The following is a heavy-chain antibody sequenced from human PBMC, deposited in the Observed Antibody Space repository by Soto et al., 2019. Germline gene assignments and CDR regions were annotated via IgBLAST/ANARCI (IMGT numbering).Heavy chain of an antibody. J-gene: IGHJ4*02. Sequence: GGSLRLSCAASGFTFSNYYMSWIRQAPGKGLEWVSYISSSSSYTNYADSVKGRFTISRDNAKNSLYLQMNSLRAEDTAVYYCARVRIAARSYDYWGQGTLVTVSS. CDR2: ISSSSSYT. CDR3: ARVRIAARSYDY. V-gene: IGHV3-11*06. D-gene: IGHD6-6*01. CDR1: GFTFSNYY.